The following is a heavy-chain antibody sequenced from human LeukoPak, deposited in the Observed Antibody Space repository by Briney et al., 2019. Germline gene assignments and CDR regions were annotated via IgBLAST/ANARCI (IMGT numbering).Heavy chain of an antibody. CDR3: ARDGYYDSSGHPEFEY. J-gene: IGHJ4*02. CDR1: GGSISSDY. Sequence: SETLSFTCTVSGGSISSDYWSWIRQPPGKGLEWIGYIYYSGSTNYNPSLKSRVTISVDTSKNQFSLKLSSVTAADTAVYYCARDGYYDSSGHPEFEYWGQGTLVTDSS. V-gene: IGHV4-59*01. D-gene: IGHD3-22*01. CDR2: IYYSGST.